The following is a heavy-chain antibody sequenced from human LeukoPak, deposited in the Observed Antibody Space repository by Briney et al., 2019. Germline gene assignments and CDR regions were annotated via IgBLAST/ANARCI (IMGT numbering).Heavy chain of an antibody. J-gene: IGHJ4*02. CDR3: AKSGYNRFDY. V-gene: IGHV3-23*01. CDR1: GFTVTSYA. Sequence: PGRSLRLSWAASGFTVTSYAISWVRHPPGNWLEWVTNISGSSSGGSTFYADYVMGRFTISRDNSKNTLYLRMNSLRAEDTAVYYCAKSGYNRFDYWGQGTLVTVSS. D-gene: IGHD5-24*01. CDR2: ISGSSSGGST.